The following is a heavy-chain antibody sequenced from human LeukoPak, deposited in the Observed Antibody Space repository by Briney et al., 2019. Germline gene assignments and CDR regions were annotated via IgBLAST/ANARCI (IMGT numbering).Heavy chain of an antibody. D-gene: IGHD3-10*01. J-gene: IGHJ4*02. CDR1: GFTFSSYS. V-gene: IGHV3-64*01. CDR3: ARVQSTVRGIQGPFDL. CDR2: IKNNGGGT. Sequence: QTGGSLRLSCAASGFTFSSYSMNWIRQAPGKGLEYVSAIKNNGGGTYYASSVQGRFTVSRDNSRSTLYLQMDSLRPDDMAIYYCARVQSTVRGIQGPFDLWGQGTLVTVS.